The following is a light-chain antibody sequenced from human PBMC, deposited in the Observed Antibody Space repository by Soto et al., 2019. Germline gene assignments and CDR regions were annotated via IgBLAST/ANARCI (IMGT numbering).Light chain of an antibody. CDR2: DAS. CDR1: QNVYNN. Sequence: EIVMTQSPATLSVSPGEGATLSCKASQNVYNNLDWYQQRPGQPPRLLIYDASTKDTGISARFSGSGYGTEFTLTISSLQSEDFAVYFCQQCRNWPLTFGGGTKVEIK. J-gene: IGKJ4*01. V-gene: IGKV3-15*01. CDR3: QQCRNWPLT.